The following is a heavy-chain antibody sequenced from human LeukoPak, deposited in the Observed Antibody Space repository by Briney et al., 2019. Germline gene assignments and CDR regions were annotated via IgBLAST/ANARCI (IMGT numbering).Heavy chain of an antibody. CDR2: IYYSGST. D-gene: IGHD2-8*01. J-gene: IGHJ5*02. V-gene: IGHV4-59*01. CDR3: ARASRVSVEFDP. Sequence: SETLSLTCTVSGGSISSYYWSWIRQPPGKGLEWIGYIYYSGSTKYNPSLKSRVTISVDTSKNQFSLKLSSVTAADTAVYYCARASRVSVEFDPWGQGTLVTVSS. CDR1: GGSISSYY.